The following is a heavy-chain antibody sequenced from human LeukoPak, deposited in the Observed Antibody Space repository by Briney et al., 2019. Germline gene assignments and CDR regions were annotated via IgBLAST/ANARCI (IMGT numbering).Heavy chain of an antibody. CDR2: IYYSGST. J-gene: IGHJ4*02. V-gene: IGHV4-39*01. Sequence: SETLSLTCTVSGGSISSSSYSWGWIRQPPGKGLEWIGSIYYSGSTYYNPSLKSRVTISVDTSKNQFSLKLSSVTAADTAVYYCASTIFGVVIGYWGQGTLVTVSS. CDR1: GGSISSSSYS. CDR3: ASTIFGVVIGY. D-gene: IGHD3-3*01.